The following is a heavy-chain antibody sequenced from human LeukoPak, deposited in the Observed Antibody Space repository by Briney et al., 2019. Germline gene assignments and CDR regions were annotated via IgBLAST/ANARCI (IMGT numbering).Heavy chain of an antibody. Sequence: SVKVSCKASGGTLSSYAISWARQAPGQGLEWMGGIIPIFGTANYAQKFQGRVTITADESTSTAYMELSSLRSEDTAVYYCARDPYYYDSSGYAFDIWGQGTMVTVSS. V-gene: IGHV1-69*13. CDR3: ARDPYYYDSSGYAFDI. CDR1: GGTLSSYA. CDR2: IIPIFGTA. J-gene: IGHJ3*02. D-gene: IGHD3-22*01.